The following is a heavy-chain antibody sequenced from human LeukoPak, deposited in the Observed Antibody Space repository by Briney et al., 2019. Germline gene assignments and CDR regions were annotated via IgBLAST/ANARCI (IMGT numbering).Heavy chain of an antibody. CDR2: IYYSGST. Sequence: SETLSLTCTVSGGSISSSSYYWGWIRQPPGKGLEWIGSIYYSGSTYYNPSLKSRVTISVDTSKNQFSLKLSSVTAADTAVYYCARAAAYCGGDCYPGWFDPWGQGTLVTVSS. CDR3: ARAAAYCGGDCYPGWFDP. V-gene: IGHV4-39*07. D-gene: IGHD2-21*02. CDR1: GGSISSSSYY. J-gene: IGHJ5*02.